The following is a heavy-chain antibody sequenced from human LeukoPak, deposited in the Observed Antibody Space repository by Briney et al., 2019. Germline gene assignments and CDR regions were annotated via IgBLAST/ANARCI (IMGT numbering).Heavy chain of an antibody. Sequence: GGSLRLSCAVSGFTLSSYAMTWVRQAPGKGLGWVSAMSGSVGSTYYADSVKGRFTISRDNSKNTLYLQMDSLRAEDTAVYYCAKDGSGYSYYRGDWLDPWGQGTLVTVSS. D-gene: IGHD5-18*01. CDR1: GFTLSSYA. CDR2: MSGSVGST. J-gene: IGHJ5*02. V-gene: IGHV3-23*01. CDR3: AKDGSGYSYYRGDWLDP.